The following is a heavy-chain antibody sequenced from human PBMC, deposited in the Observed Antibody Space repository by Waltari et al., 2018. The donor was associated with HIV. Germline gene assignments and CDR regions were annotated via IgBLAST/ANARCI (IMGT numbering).Heavy chain of an antibody. CDR2: MHNDGSRT. CDR1: GFTFRTYW. Sequence: EVQLVESGGVLVQPGGSLRLSCAASGFTFRTYWMHWVRQGPGKGLVWVSGMHNDGSRTSYADSVKGRFTISRDNAKNTLFLQMNSLRVEDTAVYYCTRDGGGHPFVGYGMDVWGQGTTVTVSS. J-gene: IGHJ6*02. D-gene: IGHD3-16*01. V-gene: IGHV3-74*01. CDR3: TRDGGGHPFVGYGMDV.